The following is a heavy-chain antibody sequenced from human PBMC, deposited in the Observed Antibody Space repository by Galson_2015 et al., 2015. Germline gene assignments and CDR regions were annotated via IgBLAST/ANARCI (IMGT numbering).Heavy chain of an antibody. CDR1: GFTFSSYS. CDR2: ISSSSSYI. CDR3: ARDYDSSGYYYGEAYY. V-gene: IGHV3-21*01. D-gene: IGHD3-22*01. Sequence: SLRLSCAASGFTFSSYSMNWVRQAPGKGLEWVSAISSSSSYIYYADSVKGRFTSSRDNAKNSLYLQMNSLRAEDTAVYYCARDYDSSGYYYGEAYYWGQGTLVIVSS. J-gene: IGHJ4*02.